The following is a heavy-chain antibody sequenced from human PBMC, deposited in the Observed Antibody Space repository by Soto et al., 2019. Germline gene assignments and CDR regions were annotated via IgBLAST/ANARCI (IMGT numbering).Heavy chain of an antibody. V-gene: IGHV3-21*01. D-gene: IGHD2-2*01. J-gene: IGHJ4*02. Sequence: GGSLRLSCTVSGFAFNNYGINWVRQAPGRGLEWVSSISKSDYTYYSDSVKGRFTISRDNAKNSVSLQMNSLRVEDTAVYYCAREDSIIIPAVSDFWGQGTLVTVSS. CDR2: ISKSDYT. CDR3: AREDSIIIPAVSDF. CDR1: GFAFNNYG.